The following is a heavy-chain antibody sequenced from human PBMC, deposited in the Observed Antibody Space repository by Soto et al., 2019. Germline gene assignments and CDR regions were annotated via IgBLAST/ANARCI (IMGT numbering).Heavy chain of an antibody. CDR3: ARWAGTTYYYDSSGYYEFDY. J-gene: IGHJ4*02. D-gene: IGHD3-22*01. CDR1: GYTFTSYG. CDR2: ISAYNGNT. V-gene: IGHV1-18*01. Sequence: ASVKVSCKASGYTFTSYGISWVRQAPGQGLEWMGWISAYNGNTNYAQKLQGRVTMTTDTSTSTAYMELRSLRSDDTAVYYCARWAGTTYYYDSSGYYEFDYWGQGTLVTVSS.